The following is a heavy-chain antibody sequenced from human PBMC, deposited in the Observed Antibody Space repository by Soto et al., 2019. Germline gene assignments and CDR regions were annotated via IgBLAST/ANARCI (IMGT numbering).Heavy chain of an antibody. CDR3: ARVGYGDYVPDY. D-gene: IGHD4-17*01. CDR1: GFTFSSYA. V-gene: IGHV3-64*01. Sequence: EVQLVESGGGLVQPGGSLRLSCAASGFTFSSYAMHWVRQAPGKGLEYVSAISSNGGSTYYANSVKGRFTISRDNSKNTLYIQMGSLRAEDIAVYYCARVGYGDYVPDYWGQGTLVTVSS. CDR2: ISSNGGST. J-gene: IGHJ4*02.